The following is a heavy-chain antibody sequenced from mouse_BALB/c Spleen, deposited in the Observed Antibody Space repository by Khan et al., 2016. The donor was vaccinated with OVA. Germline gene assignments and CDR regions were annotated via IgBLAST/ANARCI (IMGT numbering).Heavy chain of an antibody. CDR2: INPSTGYT. J-gene: IGHJ2*01. D-gene: IGHD1-1*01. CDR3: ARRGLRWDFDY. CDR1: GYTFINYW. Sequence: QVQLQQSGAELAKPGASVKMSCKASGYTFINYWILWVKQRPGQGLVWIGYINPSTGYTEYNQNFKDKATLTADTSSSTAYMQLSSLTSADSAVYYCARRGLRWDFDYWGQGTTLTVSS. V-gene: IGHV1-7*01.